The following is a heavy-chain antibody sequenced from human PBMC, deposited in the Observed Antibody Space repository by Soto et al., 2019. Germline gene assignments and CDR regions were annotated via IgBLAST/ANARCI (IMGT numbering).Heavy chain of an antibody. D-gene: IGHD3-22*01. V-gene: IGHV3-23*01. Sequence: EVQLLESGGGLVQPGGSLRLSCAASGFTFSSYAMSWVRQAPGKGLEWVSAISGSGGSTYYADSVKGRFTISRDNSKNTLYLQMNSLRAEDTAVYYCAKDGFPLYSSGYYYADYWGQGTLVTVSS. CDR3: AKDGFPLYSSGYYYADY. J-gene: IGHJ4*02. CDR1: GFTFSSYA. CDR2: ISGSGGST.